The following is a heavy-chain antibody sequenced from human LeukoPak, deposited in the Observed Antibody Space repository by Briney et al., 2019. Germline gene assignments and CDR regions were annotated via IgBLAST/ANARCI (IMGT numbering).Heavy chain of an antibody. CDR2: IYYSGST. J-gene: IGHJ6*02. D-gene: IGHD6-13*01. Sequence: SETLSLTCTVSGGSISSSRYYWGWIRQPPGKGLGWIGSIYYSGSTYYNPSLKSRVTISVDTSKNQFSLKLSSVTAADTAVYYCARQKRRTSWYNSYYYGMDVWGQGTTVTVSS. CDR3: ARQKRRTSWYNSYYYGMDV. CDR1: GGSISSSRYY. V-gene: IGHV4-39*01.